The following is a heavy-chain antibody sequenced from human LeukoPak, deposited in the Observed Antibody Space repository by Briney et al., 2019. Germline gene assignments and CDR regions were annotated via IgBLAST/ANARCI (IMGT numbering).Heavy chain of an antibody. CDR2: IYTSGST. Sequence: PSETLSLTCTVSGGSISSYYWSWIRQPAGKGLEWIGRIYTSGSTNYNPSLKSRVTMSVDTSKNQFSLKLSSVAAADTAVYYCARRRPRANFEDAFDIWGQGTMVTVSS. CDR1: GGSISSYY. D-gene: IGHD5-24*01. J-gene: IGHJ3*02. CDR3: ARRRPRANFEDAFDI. V-gene: IGHV4-4*07.